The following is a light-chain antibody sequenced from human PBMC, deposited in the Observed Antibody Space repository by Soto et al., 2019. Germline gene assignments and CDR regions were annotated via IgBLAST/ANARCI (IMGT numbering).Light chain of an antibody. CDR3: QQYGHSPLT. V-gene: IGKV3-20*01. CDR2: ETS. J-gene: IGKJ4*01. CDR1: QSLTNVY. Sequence: IVLTQSPGTLSVSPGERATLSCRASQSLTNVYLAWYQQKPGQAPRLLIYETSSRATGIPDRFTGSGSGTDFTLTINRLEPGDSAVYYCQQYGHSPLTLGGGTKVDIK.